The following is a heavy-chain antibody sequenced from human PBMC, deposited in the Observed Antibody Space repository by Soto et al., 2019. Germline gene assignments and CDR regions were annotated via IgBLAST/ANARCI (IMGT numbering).Heavy chain of an antibody. D-gene: IGHD3-22*01. CDR2: IYYSGST. CDR3: ARDSPGNSYDSSGFYGMDV. CDR1: GGSISSGGYY. J-gene: IGHJ6*02. V-gene: IGHV4-31*03. Sequence: QVQLQESGPGLVKPSQTLSLTCTVSGGSISSGGYYWSWIRQHPGKGLEWIGYIYYSGSTYYNPSLKSRVTLSVDTSKNQFSLKLSSVTAADTAVYDCARDSPGNSYDSSGFYGMDVWGQGTTVTVSS.